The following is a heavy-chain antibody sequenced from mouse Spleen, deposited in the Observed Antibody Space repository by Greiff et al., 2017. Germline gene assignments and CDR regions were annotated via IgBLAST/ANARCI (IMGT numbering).Heavy chain of an antibody. Sequence: EVKLMESGPGLVKPSQSLSLTCSVSGYSITSGYYWNWIRQFPGNKLEWMGYISYDGSNNYNPSLKNRISITRDTSKNQFFLKLNSVTTEDTATYYCARDWILRYYFDYWGQGTTLTVSS. CDR2: ISYDGSN. V-gene: IGHV3-6*01. J-gene: IGHJ2*01. CDR1: GYSITSGYY. CDR3: ARDWILRYYFDY. D-gene: IGHD1-1*01.